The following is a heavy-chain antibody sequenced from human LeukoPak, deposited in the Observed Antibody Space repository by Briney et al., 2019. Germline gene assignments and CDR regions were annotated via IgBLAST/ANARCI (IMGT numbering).Heavy chain of an antibody. J-gene: IGHJ5*02. D-gene: IGHD6-19*01. CDR1: GFTFSSYA. Sequence: AGGSLRLSCAASGFTFSSYAVSWVRQAPGKGLEWVSAITGSGGYTYNADSMKGRFTISRDNSKNTLYLQMNSLRAEDTAVYYCAKVGVAGGYYWFDPWGQGTLVTVSS. CDR3: AKVGVAGGYYWFDP. V-gene: IGHV3-23*01. CDR2: ITGSGGYT.